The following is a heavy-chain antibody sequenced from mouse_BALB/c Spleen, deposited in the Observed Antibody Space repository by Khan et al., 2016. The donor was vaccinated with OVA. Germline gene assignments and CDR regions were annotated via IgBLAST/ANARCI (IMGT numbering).Heavy chain of an antibody. CDR1: GYTFTTAG. CDR2: INTHSGVP. J-gene: IGHJ4*01. D-gene: IGHD2-14*01. CDR3: SRGGAAYYRSDGGAMDY. Sequence: QIQLVQSGPELKKPGETVRISCKASGYTFTTAGMQWVQKMPGRGLKWIGWINTHSGVPKYAEDFKGRFAFSLETSASTAYLQISNLTNEDTATFFCSRGGAAYYRSDGGAMDYWGQGTSGTVAA. V-gene: IGHV9-4*02.